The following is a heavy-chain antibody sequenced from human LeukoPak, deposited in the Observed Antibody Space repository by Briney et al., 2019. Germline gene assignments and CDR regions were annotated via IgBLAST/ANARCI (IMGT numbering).Heavy chain of an antibody. D-gene: IGHD3-22*01. CDR1: GGSISSSNW. V-gene: IGHV4-4*02. Sequence: SETLSLTCAVSGGSISSSNWWSWVRQPPGKGLEWIGEIYHSGSTNYNPSLKSRVTISVDNSKNHFSLKLSSVTAADTAVYYCARSSYYDSTYGLDVWGQGTTVTVSS. J-gene: IGHJ6*02. CDR2: IYHSGST. CDR3: ARSSYYDSTYGLDV.